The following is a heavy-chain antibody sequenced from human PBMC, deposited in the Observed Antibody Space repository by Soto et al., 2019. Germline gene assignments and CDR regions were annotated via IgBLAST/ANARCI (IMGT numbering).Heavy chain of an antibody. V-gene: IGHV1-69*13. D-gene: IGHD3-22*01. CDR3: ARGADSSGYQLYDY. Sequence: GASVKVSCKASGGTFSSYAISWVRQAPGQGLEWMGGIIPIFGTANYAQKFQGRVTITADESTSTAYMELSSLRSEDTAVYYCARGADSSGYQLYDYWGQGTLVTVSS. J-gene: IGHJ4*02. CDR2: IIPIFGTA. CDR1: GGTFSSYA.